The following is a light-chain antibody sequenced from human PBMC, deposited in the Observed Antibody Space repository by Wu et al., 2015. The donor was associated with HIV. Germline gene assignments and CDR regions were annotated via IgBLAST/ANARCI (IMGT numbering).Light chain of an antibody. Sequence: EIVLEQSPGTLSLAVGDRVAFSCRASESVLHGWIAWYQQRPGQAPRLLMYEAYKRAPGTPDRFIGSGSGTEFTLTIDRLEPEDFAIYFCQQYGASPITFGPGDTTGD. CDR1: ESVLHGW. V-gene: IGKV3-20*01. CDR3: QQYGASPIT. CDR2: EAY. J-gene: IGKJ5*01.